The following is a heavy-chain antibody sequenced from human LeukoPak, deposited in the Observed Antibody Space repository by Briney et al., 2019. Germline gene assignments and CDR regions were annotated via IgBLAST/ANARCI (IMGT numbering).Heavy chain of an antibody. CDR3: ASGERGYSYGPLDY. J-gene: IGHJ4*02. D-gene: IGHD5-18*01. Sequence: SETLSLTCTVSGGSIRSYYWSWIRQPPGKGLEWIGYLFYAGSTTYNPSLKSRVTISIDTSKNQFSLKLNSVTAADTAVYYCASGERGYSYGPLDYWGQGTLVTVSS. CDR2: LFYAGST. V-gene: IGHV4-59*08. CDR1: GGSIRSYY.